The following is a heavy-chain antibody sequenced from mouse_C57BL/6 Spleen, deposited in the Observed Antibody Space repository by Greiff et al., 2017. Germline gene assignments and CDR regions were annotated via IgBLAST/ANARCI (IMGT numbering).Heavy chain of an antibody. V-gene: IGHV1-76*01. CDR2: IYPGSGNT. CDR1: GYTFTDYY. J-gene: IGHJ4*01. Sequence: QVQLQQPGAELVRPGASVKLSCKASGYTFTDYYINWVKQRPGQGLEWIGRIYPGSGNTYYNEKFKGKATLTVDTSSSTAYMQLSSLTSEDSAVYYCARERYDYDYYYAMDYWGKGTTVTVAS. CDR3: ARERYDYDYYYAMDY. D-gene: IGHD2-4*01.